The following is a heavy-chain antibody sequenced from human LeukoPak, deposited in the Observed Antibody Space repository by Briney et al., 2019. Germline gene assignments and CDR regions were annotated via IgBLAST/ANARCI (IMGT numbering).Heavy chain of an antibody. CDR3: AREDPQHTAMFL. CDR2: IYYSGST. CDR1: GGSISSGDYY. D-gene: IGHD5-18*01. V-gene: IGHV4-30-4*01. Sequence: SETLSLTCTVSGGSISSGDYYWSWIRQPPGKGLEWIGYIYYSGSTYYNPSLKSRVTISVDTSKNQFSLKLSSVTAADTAVYYCAREDPQHTAMFLWGQGTLVTVSS. J-gene: IGHJ4*02.